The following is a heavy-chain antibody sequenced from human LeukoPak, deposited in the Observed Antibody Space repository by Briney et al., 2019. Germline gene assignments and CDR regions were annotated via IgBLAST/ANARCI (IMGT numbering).Heavy chain of an antibody. V-gene: IGHV3-23*01. Sequence: GGSLRLSCAASGFTFSSYAMSWVRQAPGKGLEWVSAISGSGGSTYYADSVKGRFTISRANSKNTLYLQMNSLRAEDTAVYYCAKNPRMATIMNSYYYYGMDVWGQGTTVTVSS. CDR2: ISGSGGST. CDR1: GFTFSSYA. CDR3: AKNPRMATIMNSYYYYGMDV. J-gene: IGHJ6*02. D-gene: IGHD5-24*01.